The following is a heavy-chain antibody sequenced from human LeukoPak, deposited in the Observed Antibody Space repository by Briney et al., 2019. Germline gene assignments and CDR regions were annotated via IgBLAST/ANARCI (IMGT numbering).Heavy chain of an antibody. CDR2: IKQDGSEK. Sequence: GGSLRLSCIGSGFTFSNYWMTWVRQAPGKGLEWLADIKQDGSEKYYVGSVRGRFTISRDNAKNSLYLQMNSLRAEDTAVYYCSRAGGYCGGGSCFPPDYWGRGTVATVP. J-gene: IGHJ4*02. CDR3: SRAGGYCGGGSCFPPDY. D-gene: IGHD2-15*01. CDR1: GFTFSNYW. V-gene: IGHV3-7*03.